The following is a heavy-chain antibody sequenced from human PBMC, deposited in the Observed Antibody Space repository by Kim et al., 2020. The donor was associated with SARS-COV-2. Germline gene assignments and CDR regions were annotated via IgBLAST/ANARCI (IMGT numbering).Heavy chain of an antibody. D-gene: IGHD2-2*01. Sequence: GGSLRLSCAASGFTFSSYDMNWVRQAPGKGLEWVSFISSSGDSIQYADSVKGRFTISRDNAKNSLYLQMNSLRAEDTAVYYCARWYCSSTTCYGFYYYGMDGWGQGTTVTVS. V-gene: IGHV3-48*03. CDR3: ARWYCSSTTCYGFYYYGMDG. CDR2: ISSSGDSI. J-gene: IGHJ6*02. CDR1: GFTFSSYD.